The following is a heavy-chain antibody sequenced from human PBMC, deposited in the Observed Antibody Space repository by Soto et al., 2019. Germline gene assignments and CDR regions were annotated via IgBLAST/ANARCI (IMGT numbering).Heavy chain of an antibody. CDR1: GFTLRIYT. D-gene: IGHD2-15*01. V-gene: IGHV3-23*01. Sequence: XGSLRLTGVASGFTLRIYTITWVRQAPGKGLDWVARIRVNGAGISYADSVEGRFTIARENCKNTVYLQMNSLRADHTAVYFCAKRGDILDVSSSFVGDGTEGWGQGTTVTV. J-gene: IGHJ6*02. CDR3: AKRGDILDVSSSFVGDGTEG. CDR2: IRVNGAGI.